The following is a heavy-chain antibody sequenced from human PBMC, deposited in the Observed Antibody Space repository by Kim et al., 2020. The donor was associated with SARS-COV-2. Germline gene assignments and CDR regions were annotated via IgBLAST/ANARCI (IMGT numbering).Heavy chain of an antibody. CDR1: GFTFSSYA. CDR3: AGDESGSGAPDY. D-gene: IGHD3-10*01. J-gene: IGHJ4*02. CDR2: ISYDGSNK. V-gene: IGHV3-30*04. Sequence: GGSLRLSCAASGFTFSSYAMHWVRQAPGKGLGWVAVISYDGSNKYYADSVKGRFTISRDNSKNTLYLQMNSLRAEDTAVYYCAGDESGSGAPDYWGQGTLVTVSS.